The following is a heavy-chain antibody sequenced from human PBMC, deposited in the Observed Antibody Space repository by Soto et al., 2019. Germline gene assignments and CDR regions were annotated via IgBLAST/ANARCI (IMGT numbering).Heavy chain of an antibody. D-gene: IGHD4-17*01. V-gene: IGHV3-30-3*01. CDR3: ATWGLTTVTTLSDYYYGMDV. J-gene: IGHJ6*02. CDR1: GFTFSSYA. Sequence: GGSLRLSCAASGFTFSSYAMHWVRQAPGKGLEWVAVISYDGSNKYYADSVKGRFTISRDNSKNTLYLQMNSLRAEDTAVYYCATWGLTTVTTLSDYYYGMDVWGQGTTVTVSS. CDR2: ISYDGSNK.